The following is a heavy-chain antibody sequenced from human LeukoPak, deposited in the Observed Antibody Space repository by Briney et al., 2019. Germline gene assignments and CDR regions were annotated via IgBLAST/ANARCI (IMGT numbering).Heavy chain of an antibody. V-gene: IGHV1-69*13. CDR1: GGTFSSYA. D-gene: IGHD6-19*01. Sequence: SVKVSCKASGGTFSSYAISWVRQAPGQGLEWMGGIIPIFGTANYAQKFQGRVTITADESTSTAYMELSSLRSEDTAVYYCATSVAGPTHFDYWGQGTLVTVSS. CDR3: ATSVAGPTHFDY. CDR2: IIPIFGTA. J-gene: IGHJ4*02.